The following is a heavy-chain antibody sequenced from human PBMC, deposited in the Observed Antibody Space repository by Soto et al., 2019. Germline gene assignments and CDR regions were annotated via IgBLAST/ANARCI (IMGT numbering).Heavy chain of an antibody. CDR2: INSRAGTT. Sequence: EVQLLESGGGLVQTGGSLILSCAASGFTFSSFAMSWVRQAPGKWLEWVSGINSRAGTTYYADSVKGRFTISRENSKNTLYLQMNSLTADDTAVYYCAKDRSSTSCYAFDYWGRGTLVTVSS. CDR3: AKDRSSTSCYAFDY. CDR1: GFTFSSFA. J-gene: IGHJ4*02. D-gene: IGHD2-2*01. V-gene: IGHV3-23*01.